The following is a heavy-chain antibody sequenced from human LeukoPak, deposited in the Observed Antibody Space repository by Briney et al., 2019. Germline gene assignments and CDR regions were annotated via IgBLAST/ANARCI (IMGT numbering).Heavy chain of an antibody. CDR1: GLTFSSYA. V-gene: IGHV3-30*04. CDR2: ISFDGSNK. J-gene: IGHJ4*02. D-gene: IGHD6-13*01. CDR3: ARSMYSSSWYVFDY. Sequence: GGSLRLSCAASGLTFSSYAMHWVRQAPGKGLEWVAVISFDGSNKYYADSVKGRFTISRDNSKNTLYLQMNSLRAEDTAVYYCARSMYSSSWYVFDYWGQGTLVTVSS.